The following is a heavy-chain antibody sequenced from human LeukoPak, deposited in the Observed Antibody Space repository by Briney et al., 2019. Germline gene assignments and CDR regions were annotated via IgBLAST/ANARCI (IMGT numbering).Heavy chain of an antibody. Sequence: ASVKVSCKTSGYTFTDYYMHWVRQAPGQGLEWMGWINPNSGGTSSAQKSQGRVTMTRDTSITTVYMEVSWLTSDDTAIYYCARADRLHGGPYLIGPWGQGTLVTVSS. CDR2: INPNSGGT. CDR1: GYTFTDYY. J-gene: IGHJ5*02. D-gene: IGHD2-21*01. CDR3: ARADRLHGGPYLIGP. V-gene: IGHV1-2*02.